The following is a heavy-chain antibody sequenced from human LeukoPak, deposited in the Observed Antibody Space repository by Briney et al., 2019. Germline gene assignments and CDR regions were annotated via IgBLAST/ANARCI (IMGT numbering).Heavy chain of an antibody. CDR3: ARGAWHYDSSGYGRAFDI. J-gene: IGHJ3*02. Sequence: LSLTCTVSGGSISSSSYYWGWIRQHPGKGLEWIGYIYYSGSTYYNPSLKSRVTISVDTSKNQFSLKLSSVTAADTAVYYCARGAWHYDSSGYGRAFDIWGQGTMVTVSS. CDR2: IYYSGST. CDR1: GGSISSSSYY. D-gene: IGHD3-22*01. V-gene: IGHV4-31*03.